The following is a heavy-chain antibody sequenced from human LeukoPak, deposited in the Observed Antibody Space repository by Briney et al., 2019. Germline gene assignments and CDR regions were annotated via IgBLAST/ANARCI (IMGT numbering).Heavy chain of an antibody. CDR2: INHSGST. CDR3: ARGRGPFDY. CDR1: GGSFSGYY. J-gene: IGHJ4*02. Sequence: SETLSLTCAVYGGSFSGYYWSWIRQPPGKGLEWIGEINHSGSTNYNPSLKSRVTISVDTSKNQFSPKLSSVTAADTAVYYCARGRGPFDYWGQGTLVTVSS. V-gene: IGHV4-34*01.